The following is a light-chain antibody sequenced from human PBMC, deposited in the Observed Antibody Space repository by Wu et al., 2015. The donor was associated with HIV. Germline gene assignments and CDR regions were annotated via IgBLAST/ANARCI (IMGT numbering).Light chain of an antibody. CDR1: QSVNTK. J-gene: IGKJ4*01. Sequence: EVVMAQSPATLSVSPGESATLSCRASQSVNTKLAWYQQKPGQAPRLLIYTASTRATGIPARFSGRGSGTDFTLTISSLQSEDFAVYSCQQRRNWPLTFGGGTKVEI. V-gene: IGKV3-15*01. CDR3: QQRRNWPLT. CDR2: TAS.